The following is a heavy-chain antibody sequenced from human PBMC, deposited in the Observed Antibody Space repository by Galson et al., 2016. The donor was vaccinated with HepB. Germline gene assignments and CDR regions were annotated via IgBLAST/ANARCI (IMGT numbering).Heavy chain of an antibody. D-gene: IGHD2-21*02. CDR1: GFTFSGYG. CDR2: DSMDGRRK. V-gene: IGHV3-30*03. CDR3: ARDNFGRLAYCGGDCYFPVY. Sequence: SLRLSCAASGFTFSGYGMHWVRQAPGKGLEWVAADSMDGRRKFYADSVKGRFTISRDNSNNMLFLQMSSLTEDDTAVYYCARDNFGRLAYCGGDCYFPVYWGQGTLVSVSS. J-gene: IGHJ4*02.